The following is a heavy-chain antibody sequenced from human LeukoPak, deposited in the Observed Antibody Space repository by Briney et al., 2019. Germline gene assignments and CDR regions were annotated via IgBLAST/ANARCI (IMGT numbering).Heavy chain of an antibody. J-gene: IGHJ6*03. D-gene: IGHD3-16*01. CDR1: GDSISSYY. V-gene: IGHV4-59*01. CDR3: ARMGPRFYYYYMDV. Sequence: ETLSLTCTVSGDSISSYYWSWIRQSPGKGLEWIGNFYHSGSPNYNPSLKSRVTISVDTSKNQFSLKLNSVTAADTALYYCARMGPRFYYYYMDVWGKGTTVTVSS. CDR2: FYHSGSP.